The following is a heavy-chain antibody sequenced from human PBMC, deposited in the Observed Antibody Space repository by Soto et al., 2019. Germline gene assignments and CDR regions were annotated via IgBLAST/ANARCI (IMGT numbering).Heavy chain of an antibody. CDR2: IRDRTFSYAT. J-gene: IGHJ4*02. Sequence: EVLLVESGGGLVQPGGSLKLSCAASGFVFKDSSLHWVRQASGKGLEWVGRIRDRTFSYATAYAASVKGRFTISRDDSTNTAYLQMNSLNTEDTAIYYCTRLISAAQDYWGQGTLVTVSS. D-gene: IGHD3-10*01. CDR3: TRLISAAQDY. CDR1: GFVFKDSS. V-gene: IGHV3-73*01.